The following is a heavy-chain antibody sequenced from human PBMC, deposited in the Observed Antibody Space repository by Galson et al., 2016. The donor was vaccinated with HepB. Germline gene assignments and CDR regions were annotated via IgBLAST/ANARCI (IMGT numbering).Heavy chain of an antibody. CDR3: AKGLYGDYSYFDD. Sequence: SLRLSCAASGFTFNIYAMSWVRQAPGKGLEWVAAIAGSGAPTNYADSVKGRFTISRDNSKNTLYLQMNSLRAGDTAVYYCAKGLYGDYSYFDDWGQGTLVTVSS. J-gene: IGHJ4*02. CDR2: IAGSGAPT. D-gene: IGHD4-17*01. CDR1: GFTFNIYA. V-gene: IGHV3-23*01.